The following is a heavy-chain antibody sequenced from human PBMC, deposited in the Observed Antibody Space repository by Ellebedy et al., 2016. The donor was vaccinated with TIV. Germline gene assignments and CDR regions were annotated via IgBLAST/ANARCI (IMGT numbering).Heavy chain of an antibody. Sequence: GESLKISCAASGFTFSSYPMSWVRQAPGKGLQWVSTFSGSGDSTYYTDSVKGRFTISTDNSKNTLYLQMNSLRAEDTAVYYCARRTPNWGFFDYWGQGTLLTVSS. CDR1: GFTFSSYP. D-gene: IGHD7-27*01. J-gene: IGHJ4*02. CDR2: FSGSGDST. CDR3: ARRTPNWGFFDY. V-gene: IGHV3-23*01.